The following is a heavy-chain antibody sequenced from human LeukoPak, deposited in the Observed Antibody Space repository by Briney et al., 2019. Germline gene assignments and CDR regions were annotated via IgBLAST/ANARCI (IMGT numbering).Heavy chain of an antibody. CDR3: ARVPPSFCSGSCYQDGY. J-gene: IGHJ4*02. V-gene: IGHV3-30*03. D-gene: IGHD2-15*01. CDR2: MSDDGSTK. CDR1: GFNFSSYG. Sequence: PGGSLRLSCAASGFNFSSYGMQWVRQAPGKGLEWVAVMSDDGSTKYYADSVKGRFTISRDNSKNTLYLQMNSLRAEDTAVYYCARVPPSFCSGSCYQDGYWGQGTLVTVSS.